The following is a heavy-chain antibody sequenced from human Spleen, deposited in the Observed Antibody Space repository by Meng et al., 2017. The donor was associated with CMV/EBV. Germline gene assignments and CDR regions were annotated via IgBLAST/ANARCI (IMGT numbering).Heavy chain of an antibody. D-gene: IGHD2-15*01. CDR1: GFTFDDYA. J-gene: IGHJ4*02. CDR3: AKAQLGYCSGGSCYYFAY. CDR2: ISWNSGSI. Sequence: GGSLRLSCAASGFTFDDYAMHWVRQAPGKGLEWVSGISWNSGSIGYADSVQGRFTISRDNAKNSLYLQMNSLRAEDTALYYCAKAQLGYCSGGSCYYFAYWGQGTLVTVSS. V-gene: IGHV3-9*01.